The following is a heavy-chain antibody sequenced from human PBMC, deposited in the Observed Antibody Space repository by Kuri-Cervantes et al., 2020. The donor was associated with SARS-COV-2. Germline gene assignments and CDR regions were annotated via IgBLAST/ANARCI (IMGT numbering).Heavy chain of an antibody. D-gene: IGHD3-3*01. CDR1: GYTFTSYG. CDR2: ISAYNGNT. Sequence: ASVKVSCKASGYTFTSYGISWVRQAPGQGLEWMGWISAYNGNTNYAQKLQGRVTITADKSTSTAYMELSSLRSEDTAVYYCAREIYDFWSGSVNRYYYYYMDVWGKGTTVTVSS. V-gene: IGHV1-18*01. J-gene: IGHJ6*03. CDR3: AREIYDFWSGSVNRYYYYYMDV.